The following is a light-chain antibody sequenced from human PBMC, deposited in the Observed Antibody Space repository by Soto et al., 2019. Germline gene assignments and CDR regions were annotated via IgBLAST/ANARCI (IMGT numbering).Light chain of an antibody. Sequence: AIQMTQSPSSLSASVGDRVTITCRASQGVSNDVGWYQQKPGKAPRLLIYAASTLHSGVPSRFSGSQSATDFTLTITSLQPEDFATYYCQQGYAYPLTFGGGTKLEIK. J-gene: IGKJ4*01. CDR3: QQGYAYPLT. CDR2: AAS. CDR1: QGVSND. V-gene: IGKV1-6*01.